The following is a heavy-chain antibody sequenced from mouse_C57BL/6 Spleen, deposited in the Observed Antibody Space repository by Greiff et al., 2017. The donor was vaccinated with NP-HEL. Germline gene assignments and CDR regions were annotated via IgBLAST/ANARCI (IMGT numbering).Heavy chain of an antibody. J-gene: IGHJ1*03. CDR3: ARGSSYGYSEV. Sequence: VQLQQSGPELVKPGASVKISCKASGYAFSSSWMNWVKQRPGKGLEWIGRIYPGDGDTNYNGKFKGKATLTADKSSSTAYMQLSSLTSEDSAVYFCARGSSYGYSEVWGTGTTVTVSS. D-gene: IGHD1-1*01. V-gene: IGHV1-82*01. CDR1: GYAFSSSW. CDR2: IYPGDGDT.